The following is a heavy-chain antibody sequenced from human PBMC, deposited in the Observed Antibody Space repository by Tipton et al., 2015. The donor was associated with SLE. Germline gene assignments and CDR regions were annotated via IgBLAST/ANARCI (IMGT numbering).Heavy chain of an antibody. CDR1: GFTFSSYS. CDR3: ASLQVDAFDI. J-gene: IGHJ3*02. V-gene: IGHV3-21*01. CDR2: ISSSSSYI. Sequence: GSLRLSCAASGFTFSSYSMNWVRQAPGKGLEWVSSISSSSSYIYYADSVKGRFTIPRDNAKNSLYLQMNSLRAEDTAVYYCASLQVDAFDIWGQGTMVTVSS.